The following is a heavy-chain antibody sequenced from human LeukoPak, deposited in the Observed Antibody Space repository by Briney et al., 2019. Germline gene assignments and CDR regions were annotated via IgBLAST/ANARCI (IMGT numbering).Heavy chain of an antibody. J-gene: IGHJ1*01. CDR2: IYHSGST. Sequence: SETLSLTCTVSGGSINTYYWNWIRQPPGKGLEWIGYIYHSGSTNYSPSLQSRVTISVDTSKNQFSLNLNSVTAADTAVYYCARGGAARLHFQNWGQGILVTVSS. V-gene: IGHV4-59*01. CDR3: ARGGAARLHFQN. D-gene: IGHD6-6*01. CDR1: GGSINTYY.